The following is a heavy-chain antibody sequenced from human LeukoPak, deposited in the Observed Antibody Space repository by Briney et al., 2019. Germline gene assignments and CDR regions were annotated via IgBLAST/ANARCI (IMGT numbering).Heavy chain of an antibody. Sequence: SETLSLTCTVSGVSISSYYWSWIRQPAGKGLEWIGRIYTSGSTYYNPSLKSRVTTSVDTSKSQFTLRLSSVTAADTAVYYCVRHGNIVVLPAISKAFDIWGQGTMVTVSS. D-gene: IGHD2-2*01. V-gene: IGHV4-4*07. J-gene: IGHJ3*02. CDR2: IYTSGST. CDR1: GVSISSYY. CDR3: VRHGNIVVLPAISKAFDI.